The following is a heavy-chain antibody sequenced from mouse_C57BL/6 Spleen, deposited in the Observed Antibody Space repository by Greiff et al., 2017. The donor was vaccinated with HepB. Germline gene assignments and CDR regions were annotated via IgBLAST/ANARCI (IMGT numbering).Heavy chain of an antibody. V-gene: IGHV1-39*01. D-gene: IGHD1-1*01. CDR2: INPNYGTT. Sequence: VHVKQSGPELVKPGASVKISCKASGYSFTDYNMNWVKQSNGKSLEWIGVINPNYGTTSYNQKFKGKATLTVDQSSSTAYMQLNSLTSEDSAVYYCARNPPHITGGSRLYAMDYWGQGTSVTVSS. CDR1: GYSFTDYN. CDR3: ARNPPHITGGSRLYAMDY. J-gene: IGHJ4*01.